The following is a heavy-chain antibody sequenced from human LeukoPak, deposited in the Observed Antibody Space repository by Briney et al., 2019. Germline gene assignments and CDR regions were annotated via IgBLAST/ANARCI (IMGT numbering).Heavy chain of an antibody. V-gene: IGHV3-21*04. CDR3: ARPSHADYVWGSYPD. CDR1: GFTFSSYS. J-gene: IGHJ4*02. CDR2: ISSSSSYI. Sequence: NPGGSLRLSCAASGFTFSSYSMNWVRQAPGKGLEWVSSISSSSSYIYYADSVKGRFTISRDNAKNSLYLQMNSLRAEDTALYYCARPSHADYVWGSYPDWGQGTLVTVSS. D-gene: IGHD3-16*02.